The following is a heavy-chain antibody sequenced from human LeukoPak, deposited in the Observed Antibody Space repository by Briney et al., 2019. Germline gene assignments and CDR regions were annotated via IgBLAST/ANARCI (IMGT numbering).Heavy chain of an antibody. Sequence: NSSETLSLTCTVSGVSISSYYWSWIRQPPGKGLEWIGYIYYRVTSDYNPSLKSRVTMSVDMSTRQISLKLSSVTAADTAVYYCARAVGGDGSGSLWGPGTLVTVSS. D-gene: IGHD3-10*01. J-gene: IGHJ4*02. V-gene: IGHV4-59*01. CDR2: IYYRVTS. CDR1: GVSISSYY. CDR3: ARAVGGDGSGSL.